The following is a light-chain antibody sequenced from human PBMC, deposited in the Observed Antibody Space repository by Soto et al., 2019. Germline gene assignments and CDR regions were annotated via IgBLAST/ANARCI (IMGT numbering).Light chain of an antibody. CDR3: SSYTSSRGVV. CDR1: SSDIGGYNL. CDR2: QVT. V-gene: IGLV2-14*01. Sequence: QSALTQPASVSGSPGQTITISCTGTSSDIGGYNLVSWYQQHPGEAPKLIIYQVTNRPTGVSNRFSGSKSGNTASLTVSGLQAEDEADYYCSSYTSSRGVVFGGGTKLTVL. J-gene: IGLJ2*01.